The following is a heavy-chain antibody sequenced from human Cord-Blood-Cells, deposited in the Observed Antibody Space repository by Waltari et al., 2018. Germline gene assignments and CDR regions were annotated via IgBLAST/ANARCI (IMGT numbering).Heavy chain of an antibody. Sequence: EVQLVESGGGLVKPGGSLRLSCVASGFTFSNAWMSWVRQAPGKGLEWVGRIKSKTDGGTTDYAAPVKGRFTISRDDSKNTLYLQMNSLKTEDTAVYYCTTAVVPAASYYYYGMDVWGQGTTVTVSS. V-gene: IGHV3-15*01. CDR3: TTAVVPAASYYYYGMDV. CDR2: IKSKTDGGTT. D-gene: IGHD2-2*01. J-gene: IGHJ6*02. CDR1: GFTFSNAW.